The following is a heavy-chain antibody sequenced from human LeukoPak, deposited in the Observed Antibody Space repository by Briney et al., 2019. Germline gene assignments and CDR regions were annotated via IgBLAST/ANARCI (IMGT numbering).Heavy chain of an antibody. CDR2: INHSGST. Sequence: SETLSLTCAVYGGSFSGYYWSWIRQPPGKGLEWIGEINHSGSTNYNPSLKSRVTISVDTSKNQFPLKLSSVTAADTAVYYCASRDGWSGSYHGFDPWGQGTLVTVSS. D-gene: IGHD1-26*01. V-gene: IGHV4-34*01. J-gene: IGHJ5*02. CDR3: ASRDGWSGSYHGFDP. CDR1: GGSFSGYY.